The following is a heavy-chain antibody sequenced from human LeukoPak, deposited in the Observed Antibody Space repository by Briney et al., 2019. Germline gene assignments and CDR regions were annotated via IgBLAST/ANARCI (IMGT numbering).Heavy chain of an antibody. CDR3: ARRGYSYGLYYFDY. D-gene: IGHD5-18*01. Sequence: SETLSLTCTVSGGSISGYYWSWTRQPPGKGLEWIGYIYYSGSTNYNPSLKSRVTISVDTSKNQFSLKLSSVTAADTAVYYCARRGYSYGLYYFDYWGQGTLVTVSS. CDR1: GGSISGYY. J-gene: IGHJ4*02. V-gene: IGHV4-59*01. CDR2: IYYSGST.